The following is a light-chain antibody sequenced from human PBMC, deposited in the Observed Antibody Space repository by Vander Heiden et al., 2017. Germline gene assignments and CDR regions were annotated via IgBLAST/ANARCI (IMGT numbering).Light chain of an antibody. CDR2: VAS. Sequence: THVTQSPSSLSASVGDRVTITRRASQSISSYLHWDQQKPGQAPQVLIYVASSLQSGVPSRCSGSGSGTDFTLSISSLQPEDSETYYCQQSYSTPLTFGGGTKVEIK. CDR3: QQSYSTPLT. V-gene: IGKV1-39*01. J-gene: IGKJ4*01. CDR1: QSISSY.